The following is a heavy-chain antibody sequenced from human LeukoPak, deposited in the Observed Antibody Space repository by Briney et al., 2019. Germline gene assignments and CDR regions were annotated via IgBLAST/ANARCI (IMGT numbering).Heavy chain of an antibody. Sequence: GGSLRLSCAASGFTFSDYTMNWVRQAPGKGLEWVSSISSRSSYIYYAGSVKGRFTISRDNAKNSLYLQMNSLRAEDTAVYYCARDPGYSYGYDYWRQGTLVTVSS. CDR1: GFTFSDYT. V-gene: IGHV3-21*01. D-gene: IGHD5-18*01. J-gene: IGHJ4*02. CDR3: ARDPGYSYGYDY. CDR2: ISSRSSYI.